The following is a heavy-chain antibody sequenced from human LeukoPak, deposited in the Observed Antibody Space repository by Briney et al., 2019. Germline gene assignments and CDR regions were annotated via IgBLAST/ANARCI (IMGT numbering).Heavy chain of an antibody. CDR2: ISAYNGNT. CDR1: GYTFTSYG. CDR3: ARGSDYYDSSGYYYEAYGLFDY. Sequence: ASVKVSCKASGYTFTSYGISWVRQAPGQGLEWMGWISAYNGNTNYAQKLQGRVTMTADTSTSTAYMELRSLRSDDTAVYYCARGSDYYDSSGYYYEAYGLFDYWGQGTLVTVSS. D-gene: IGHD3-22*01. V-gene: IGHV1-18*01. J-gene: IGHJ4*02.